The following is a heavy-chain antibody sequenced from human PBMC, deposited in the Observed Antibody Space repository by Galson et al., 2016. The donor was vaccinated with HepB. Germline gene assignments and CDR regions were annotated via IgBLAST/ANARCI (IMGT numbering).Heavy chain of an antibody. CDR1: GGSIGSGSHY. CDR3: ARHYSNYPFYYYMDV. D-gene: IGHD4-11*01. Sequence: TLSLTCTVSGGSIGSGSHYWSWIRQPAGNGLEWIGRIYTSGSTNYNPSLQSRVTISVDTTQNQFSLKLTSVTAADTAVYYCARHYSNYPFYYYMDVWGKGTTVIVSS. CDR2: IYTSGST. J-gene: IGHJ6*03. V-gene: IGHV4-61*02.